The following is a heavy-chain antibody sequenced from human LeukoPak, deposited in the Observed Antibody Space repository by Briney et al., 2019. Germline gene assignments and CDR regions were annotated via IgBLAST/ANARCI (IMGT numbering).Heavy chain of an antibody. D-gene: IGHD3-22*01. Sequence: GGSLRLSCAASGFTVSSNYMTWVRQAPGKGLEWVSAVYTDGTTYYAESVKGRFTISTDNSKNTMYLQMNSLRAEDTAVYYCAKEYRHPTDSGGYYLDYWGQGTLVTVSS. CDR2: VYTDGTT. CDR1: GFTVSSNY. V-gene: IGHV3-66*02. J-gene: IGHJ4*02. CDR3: AKEYRHPTDSGGYYLDY.